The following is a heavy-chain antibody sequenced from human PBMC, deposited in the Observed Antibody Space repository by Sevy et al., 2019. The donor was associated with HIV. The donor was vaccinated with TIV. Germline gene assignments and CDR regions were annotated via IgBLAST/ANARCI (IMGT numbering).Heavy chain of an antibody. J-gene: IGHJ6*04. Sequence: GGSLRLSCVASGFTFNNNAMSWIRQAPGKGLEWGSSGSNNGASTYYGDSVKGRFTISRDHSKNTLYLQMNSLRAEDTVVYYCVRDGRYSDVWGKGTTVTVSS. CDR2: GSNNGAST. D-gene: IGHD3-16*02. V-gene: IGHV3-23*01. CDR3: VRDGRYSDV. CDR1: GFTFNNNA.